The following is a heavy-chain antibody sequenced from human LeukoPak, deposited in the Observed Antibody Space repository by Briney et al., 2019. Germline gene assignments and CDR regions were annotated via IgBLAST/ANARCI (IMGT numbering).Heavy chain of an antibody. J-gene: IGHJ6*03. CDR1: GGSISTTNYY. CDR3: AREGHSYGFYYYYYMDV. D-gene: IGHD5-18*01. V-gene: IGHV4-39*07. CDR2: IFYSGST. Sequence: SETLSLTCIVSGGSISTTNYYWGWIRQPPGKGLEWIGNIFYSGSTYYNPSLKSRVTISVDTSKNQFSLKLSSVTAADTAVYYCAREGHSYGFYYYYYMDVWGKGTTVTVSS.